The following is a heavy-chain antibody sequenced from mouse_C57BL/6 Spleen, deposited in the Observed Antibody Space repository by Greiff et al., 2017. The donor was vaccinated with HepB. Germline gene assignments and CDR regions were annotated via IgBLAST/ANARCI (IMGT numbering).Heavy chain of an antibody. CDR3: ARKDDGSSYGYFDV. CDR2: INPNNGGT. CDR1: GYTFTDYN. V-gene: IGHV1-18*01. Sequence: EVQLQQSGPELVKPGASVKIPCKASGYTFTDYNMDWVKQSHGKSLEWIGDINPNNGGTIYNQKFKGKATLTVDKSSSTAYMELRSLTSEDTAVYYWARKDDGSSYGYFDVWGTGTTVTVSS. J-gene: IGHJ1*03. D-gene: IGHD1-1*01.